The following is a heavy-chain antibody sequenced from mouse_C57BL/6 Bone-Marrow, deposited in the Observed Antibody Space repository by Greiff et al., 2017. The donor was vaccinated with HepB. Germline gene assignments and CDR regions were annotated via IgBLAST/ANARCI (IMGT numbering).Heavy chain of an antibody. D-gene: IGHD2-4*01. CDR1: GFTFSSYG. CDR2: ISSGGSYT. Sequence: EVKLVESGGDLVKPGGSLKLSCAASGFTFSSYGMSWVRQTPDKRLEWVATISSGGSYTYYPDSVKGRFTISRDNAKNTLYLQMSSLKSEETAMYYCARHTDYDGLWYFDVWGTGTTVTVSS. CDR3: ARHTDYDGLWYFDV. V-gene: IGHV5-6*01. J-gene: IGHJ1*03.